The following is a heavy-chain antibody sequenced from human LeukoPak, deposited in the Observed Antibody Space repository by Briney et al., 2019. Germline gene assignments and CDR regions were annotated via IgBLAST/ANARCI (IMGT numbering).Heavy chain of an antibody. Sequence: QPGGSLRLSCAASGFTFSSYWMSWVRQAPGKGLEWVANIKQDGSEKYYVDSVKGRFTISRDNAKNSLYLQMNSLRAEDTAVYYSARDIGVVRGVMGYWGQGTLVTVSS. D-gene: IGHD3-10*01. J-gene: IGHJ4*02. V-gene: IGHV3-7*01. CDR3: ARDIGVVRGVMGY. CDR1: GFTFSSYW. CDR2: IKQDGSEK.